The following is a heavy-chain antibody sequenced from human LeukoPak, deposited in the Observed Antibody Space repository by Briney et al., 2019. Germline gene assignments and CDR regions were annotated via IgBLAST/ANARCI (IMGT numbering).Heavy chain of an antibody. D-gene: IGHD3-16*01. V-gene: IGHV3-23*01. Sequence: GGSLRLSCAASGFTFSSYAMSWVRQAPGKGLEWVSAISGSGGSTHSADSVKGRFTISRDNSKNTLYLQMNSLRAEDTAIYYCAKVTGGDMITYGGLDYWGQGTLVTVSS. CDR1: GFTFSSYA. CDR2: ISGSGGST. CDR3: AKVTGGDMITYGGLDY. J-gene: IGHJ4*02.